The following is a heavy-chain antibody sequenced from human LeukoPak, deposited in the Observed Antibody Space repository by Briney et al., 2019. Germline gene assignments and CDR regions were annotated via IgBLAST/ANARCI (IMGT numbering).Heavy chain of an antibody. CDR1: GGTFSSYA. D-gene: IGHD3-9*01. V-gene: IGHV1-69*06. Sequence: SVKVSCKASGGTFSSYAISWVRQAPGQGLEWMGGIIPIFGTANYAQKFQGRVTITADKSTSTAYMGLSSLRSEDTAVYYCARVKFVRYFDWLSPFDYWGQGTLVTVSS. J-gene: IGHJ4*02. CDR3: ARVKFVRYFDWLSPFDY. CDR2: IIPIFGTA.